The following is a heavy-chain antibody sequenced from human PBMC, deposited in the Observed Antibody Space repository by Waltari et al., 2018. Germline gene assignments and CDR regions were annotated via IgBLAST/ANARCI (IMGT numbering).Heavy chain of an antibody. V-gene: IGHV4-39*01. J-gene: IGHJ4*02. Sequence: QLQLQESGPGLVKPSETLSLTCTVSGGSISSSSYYWGWIRQPPGKGLEWLGSIYYSGSTYYNPSFTSRVTISVDTSKSQFSLKLRSVTAADTAVYYVARQAISYSSGLSWYFDYWGQGTLVTVSS. CDR3: ARQAISYSSGLSWYFDY. CDR2: IYYSGST. D-gene: IGHD6-19*01. CDR1: GGSISSSSYY.